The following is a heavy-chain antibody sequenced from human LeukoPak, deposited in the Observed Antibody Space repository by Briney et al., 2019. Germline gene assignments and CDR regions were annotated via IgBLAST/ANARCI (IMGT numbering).Heavy chain of an antibody. CDR3: ARDGLGWVSSAKDGWFDP. Sequence: SETLSLTCTVSGGSISSGGYYWSWIRQHPGKGLEWIGYIYYSGSTYYNPSLKSRVTISVDTSKNQFSLKLSSVTAADTAVYYCARDGLGWVSSAKDGWFDPWGQGTLVTVSS. D-gene: IGHD1-26*01. J-gene: IGHJ5*02. V-gene: IGHV4-31*03. CDR1: GGSISSGGYY. CDR2: IYYSGST.